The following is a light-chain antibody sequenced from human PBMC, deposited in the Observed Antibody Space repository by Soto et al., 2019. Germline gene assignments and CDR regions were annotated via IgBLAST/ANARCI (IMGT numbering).Light chain of an antibody. V-gene: IGLV1-40*01. CDR3: QSYDSSLNVV. CDR1: SSNIGAHYD. Sequence: QSALTQPPSVSGAPGQRVTISCTGSSSNIGAHYDVHWYQHLPGTAPKLLIYGNNNRPSGVPDRFSGSKSGTSASLAITGLQAEDEADYYCQSYDSSLNVVFGGGTKLTVL. J-gene: IGLJ3*02. CDR2: GNN.